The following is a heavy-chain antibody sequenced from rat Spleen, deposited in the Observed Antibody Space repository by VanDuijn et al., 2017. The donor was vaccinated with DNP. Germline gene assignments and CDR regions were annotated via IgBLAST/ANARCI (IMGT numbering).Heavy chain of an antibody. D-gene: IGHD3-8*01. CDR2: ITSSGGST. V-gene: IGHV5-31*01. CDR3: TRGSAVAPYFDY. Sequence: EVQLVESGGDLVQPGRSLKLSCVASGFTFNNYWMTWIRQVPGKGLEWVASITSSGGSTYYPDSVKGRFTISRDNAKNTLYLQMNSLRSEDTATYYCTRGSAVAPYFDYWGQGVMVIVSS. CDR1: GFTFNNYW. J-gene: IGHJ2*01.